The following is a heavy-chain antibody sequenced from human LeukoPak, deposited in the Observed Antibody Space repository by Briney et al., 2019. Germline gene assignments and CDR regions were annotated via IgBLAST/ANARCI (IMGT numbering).Heavy chain of an antibody. J-gene: IGHJ4*02. V-gene: IGHV3-23*01. CDR2: ISGSGGST. D-gene: IGHD6-19*01. CDR3: VAAPNVFSALALFDY. Sequence: GGSLRLSCAASGFTFSSYAMSWVRQAPGKGLEWVSAISGSGGSTYYADSVKGRFTISRDNSKNTLYLQMNSLRAEDTAVYYCVAAPNVFSALALFDYWGQGTLVTVSS. CDR1: GFTFSSYA.